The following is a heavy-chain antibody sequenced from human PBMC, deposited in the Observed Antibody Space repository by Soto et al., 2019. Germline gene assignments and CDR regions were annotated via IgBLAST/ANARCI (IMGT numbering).Heavy chain of an antibody. CDR1: GFTFSSYA. V-gene: IGHV3-23*01. Sequence: GGSLRLSCAASGFTFSSYAMSWVRQAPGKGLEWVSAISGSGGSTYYADSVKGRFTISRDNSKNTLYLQMNSLRAEDTDVYYCAKGPLNYGSGIGWFDPWGQGTLVTVSS. D-gene: IGHD3-10*01. CDR3: AKGPLNYGSGIGWFDP. J-gene: IGHJ5*02. CDR2: ISGSGGST.